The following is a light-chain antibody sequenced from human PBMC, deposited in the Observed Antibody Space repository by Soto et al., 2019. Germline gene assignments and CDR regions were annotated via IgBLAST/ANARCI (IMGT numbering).Light chain of an antibody. CDR1: QSVLYSSNNKYY. Sequence: DIVMTQSPDSLAVSLGERATINCKSSQSVLYSSNNKYYLAWYQQKPGQPPKLLMYWASTRESGVPDRFSGSGSGTDFTLTISSLQAEDVAVYYCQQYYSTPLTFGGGTKVEIK. CDR3: QQYYSTPLT. V-gene: IGKV4-1*01. CDR2: WAS. J-gene: IGKJ4*01.